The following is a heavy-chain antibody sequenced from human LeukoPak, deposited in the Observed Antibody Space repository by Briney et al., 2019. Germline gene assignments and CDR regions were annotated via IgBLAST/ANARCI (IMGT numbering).Heavy chain of an antibody. J-gene: IGHJ4*02. CDR3: AREYYDFWSGYYASYFDY. V-gene: IGHV3-53*01. CDR1: GFTVSSNY. CDR2: IYSGGST. D-gene: IGHD3-3*01. Sequence: GGSLRLSCAASGFTVSSNYMSWVRQAPGKGLEWVSVIYSGGSTYYADSVKGRFTISRDNSKNTLYLQMNSLRAEDTAVYYCAREYYDFWSGYYASYFDYWGQGTLVTVSS.